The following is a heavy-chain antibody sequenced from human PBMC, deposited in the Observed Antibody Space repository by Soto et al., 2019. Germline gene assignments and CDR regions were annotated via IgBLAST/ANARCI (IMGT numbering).Heavy chain of an antibody. CDR3: AISSGWYQIDY. CDR2: ISYDGSNK. J-gene: IGHJ4*02. V-gene: IGHV3-30-3*01. D-gene: IGHD6-19*01. Sequence: QVQLVESGGGVVQPGRSLRLSCAASGFTFSSYAMHWVRQAPGKGLEWVAVISYDGSNKYYADSVKGRFTISRDNSKNTLYLQMNSLRAEDTAVYYCAISSGWYQIDYWGQGTLVTVSS. CDR1: GFTFSSYA.